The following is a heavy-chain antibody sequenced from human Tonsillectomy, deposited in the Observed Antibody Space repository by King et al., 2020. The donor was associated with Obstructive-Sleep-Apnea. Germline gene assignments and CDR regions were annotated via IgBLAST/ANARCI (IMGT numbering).Heavy chain of an antibody. CDR3: ARLRYYDSSGYYYFYYFDY. Sequence: MQLQESGPGLVKPSETLSLTCTVSGGSISSYYWSWIRQPPGKGLEWIGYINYSGSTNYNPSLKSRVIISVDTSKNQFSLKRSSVTAADTAVYYCARLRYYDSSGYYYFYYFDYWGQGTLVTVSS. CDR1: GGSISSYY. J-gene: IGHJ4*02. D-gene: IGHD3-22*01. CDR2: INYSGST. V-gene: IGHV4-59*08.